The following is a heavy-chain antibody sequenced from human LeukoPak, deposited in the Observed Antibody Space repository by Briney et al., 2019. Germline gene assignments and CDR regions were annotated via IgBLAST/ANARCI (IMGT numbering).Heavy chain of an antibody. Sequence: PGGSLRLSCAAPGFTFSSYAMSWVRQAPGKGLEWVSAISGSGGSTYYADSVKGRFTISRDNSKNTLYLQMNSLRAEDTAVYYCAKDLLVLGYFDYWGQGTLVTVSS. D-gene: IGHD6-6*01. V-gene: IGHV3-23*01. CDR1: GFTFSSYA. CDR2: ISGSGGST. CDR3: AKDLLVLGYFDY. J-gene: IGHJ4*02.